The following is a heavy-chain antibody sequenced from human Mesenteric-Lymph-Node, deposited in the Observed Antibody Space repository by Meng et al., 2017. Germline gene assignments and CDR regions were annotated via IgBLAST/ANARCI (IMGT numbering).Heavy chain of an antibody. V-gene: IGHV4-30-4*01. CDR2: IYYSGST. CDR3: ARGQRSYSRSYPEWFDP. J-gene: IGHJ5*02. Sequence: VSLHACGPVLLRPSQTLSLHATVSVVLSSSGDYYRTWIRQPPGKGLDWIGCIYYSGSTYYNPSLKGRVTISVDTSKNQFSLNLSSVTAADTAVYYCARGQRSYSRSYPEWFDPWGQGTLVTVSS. CDR1: VVLSSSGDYY. D-gene: IGHD1-26*01.